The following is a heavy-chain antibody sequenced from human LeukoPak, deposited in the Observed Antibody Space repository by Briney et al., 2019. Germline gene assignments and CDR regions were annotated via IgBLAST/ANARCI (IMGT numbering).Heavy chain of an antibody. CDR3: ARVQESQIDYYFDY. CDR2: IYTSGST. V-gene: IGHV4-39*07. D-gene: IGHD3-9*01. J-gene: IGHJ4*02. Sequence: PSETLSLTCTVSGGSISSSSYYWGWIRQPPGKGLEWIGRIYTSGSTNYNPSLKSRVTISVDTSKNQFSLKLSSVTAADTAVYYCARVQESQIDYYFDYWGQGTLVTVSS. CDR1: GGSISSSSYY.